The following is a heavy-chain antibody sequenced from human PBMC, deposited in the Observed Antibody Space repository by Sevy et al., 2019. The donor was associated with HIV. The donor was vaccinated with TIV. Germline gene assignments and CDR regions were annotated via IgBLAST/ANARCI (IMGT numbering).Heavy chain of an antibody. D-gene: IGHD3-10*01. CDR1: GASISSYY. V-gene: IGHV4-4*07. CDR3: ARWGQYYHGSGTFPTYYFGMDV. Sequence: SETLSLTCTVSGASISSYYWTWIRQPAGQGLEWIGRIYPGGSIDYNPSLKSRVTLSVDTSKNQFSLRLDSVTAADTAGYYCARWGQYYHGSGTFPTYYFGMDVWGQGTTVTVSS. J-gene: IGHJ6*02. CDR2: IYPGGSI.